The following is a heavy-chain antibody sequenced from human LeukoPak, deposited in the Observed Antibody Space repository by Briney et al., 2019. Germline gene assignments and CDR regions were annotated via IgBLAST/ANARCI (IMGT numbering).Heavy chain of an antibody. CDR2: IYYSGST. V-gene: IGHV4-31*03. CDR1: GGSISSGAYY. CDR3: ARVSYGKSGDY. D-gene: IGHD5-18*01. Sequence: SETLSLTCTVSGGSISSGAYYWNWIRQHPGKGLEWIGYIYYSGSTYYNPSLKSRVTISVDTSKNQFSLKLSSVTAADTAVYYCARVSYGKSGDYWGQGTLVTVSS. J-gene: IGHJ4*02.